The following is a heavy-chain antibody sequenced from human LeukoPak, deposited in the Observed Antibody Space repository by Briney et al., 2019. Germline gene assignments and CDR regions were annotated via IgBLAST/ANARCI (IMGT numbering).Heavy chain of an antibody. CDR1: GGSFSGYY. CDR3: AIARSDWLRYYFDY. J-gene: IGHJ4*02. Sequence: SETLSLTCAVYGGSFSGYYWSWIRHPPGKGLEWIGEINHSGSTNYNPSLKSRVTISVDTSKNQFSLKLSSVTAADTAVYYCAIARSDWLRYYFDYWGQGTLVTVSS. D-gene: IGHD3-9*01. CDR2: INHSGST. V-gene: IGHV4-34*01.